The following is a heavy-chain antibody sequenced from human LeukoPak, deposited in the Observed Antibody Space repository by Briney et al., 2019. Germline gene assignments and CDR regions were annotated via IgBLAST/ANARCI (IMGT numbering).Heavy chain of an antibody. Sequence: GGSLRLSCAASGFTFSSYSMNWVRQAPGKGLEWVSSISSSSSSYIYYADSVKGRFTISRDNAKNSLYLQMNSLRAEDTAVYYCARVYYYDSSGYYRRRGVFDYWGQGALVTVSS. J-gene: IGHJ4*02. CDR2: ISSSSSSYI. D-gene: IGHD3-22*01. CDR3: ARVYYYDSSGYYRRRGVFDY. CDR1: GFTFSSYS. V-gene: IGHV3-21*01.